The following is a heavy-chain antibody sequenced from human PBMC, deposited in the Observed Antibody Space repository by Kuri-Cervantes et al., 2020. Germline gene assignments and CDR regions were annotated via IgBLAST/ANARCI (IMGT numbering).Heavy chain of an antibody. Sequence: GESLEISCAASGCTFSSYSMNWVRQAPGKGLGWVSSISSSSSSYIYYADSVKGRFTISRDNAKNSLYLQMNSLRAEDTAVYYCARDRWPFRDGYNNYFDYWGQGTLVTVSS. CDR3: ARDRWPFRDGYNNYFDY. CDR1: GCTFSSYS. J-gene: IGHJ4*02. CDR2: ISSSSSSYI. V-gene: IGHV3-21*01. D-gene: IGHD5-24*01.